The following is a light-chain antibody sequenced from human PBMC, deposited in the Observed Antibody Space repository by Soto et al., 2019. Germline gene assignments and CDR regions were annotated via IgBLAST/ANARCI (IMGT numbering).Light chain of an antibody. CDR1: QSVSSN. CDR2: GSS. V-gene: IGKV3D-15*01. J-gene: IGKJ5*01. CDR3: QHYYGTSPIT. Sequence: EIVMTQSPVTLSVSPGEGATLSCRASQSVSSNLAWYQEKPGQAPSLLIYGSSTRAAGIPDRFSGSESGTGFTLTISSLEPEDFALYYCQHYYGTSPITFGQGTRLEIK.